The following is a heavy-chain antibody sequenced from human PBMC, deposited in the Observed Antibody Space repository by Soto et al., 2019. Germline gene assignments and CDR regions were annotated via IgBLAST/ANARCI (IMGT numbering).Heavy chain of an antibody. V-gene: IGHV2-5*02. J-gene: IGHJ6*02. CDR2: IYWDDDK. D-gene: IGHD3-3*01. CDR1: GFSLSTSGVG. Sequence: QITLKVSGPTLVKPTQTLTLTCTFSGFSLSTSGVGVGWIRQPPGKALEWLALIYWDDDKRYSPSLKSRLTSTKATSKHQVVLTMTNMDPVDTATYSCAHSRPQNYEFWIGYYNMDVWGQGTAVTVSS. CDR3: AHSRPQNYEFWIGYYNMDV.